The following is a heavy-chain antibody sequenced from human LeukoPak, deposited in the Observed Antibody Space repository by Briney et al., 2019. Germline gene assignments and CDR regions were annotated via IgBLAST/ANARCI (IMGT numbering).Heavy chain of an antibody. Sequence: PSETLSLTCTVSGGSISSYYWSWIRQPPGKGLEWIGYIYTSGSTNYNPSLKSRVTISVDTSKNQFSLKLSSVTAADTAVYYCARGDKTSYCRSISCHNWFDPWGQGTLVTVSS. V-gene: IGHV4-4*09. J-gene: IGHJ5*02. CDR1: GGSISSYY. CDR2: IYTSGST. D-gene: IGHD2-2*01. CDR3: ARGDKTSYCRSISCHNWFDP.